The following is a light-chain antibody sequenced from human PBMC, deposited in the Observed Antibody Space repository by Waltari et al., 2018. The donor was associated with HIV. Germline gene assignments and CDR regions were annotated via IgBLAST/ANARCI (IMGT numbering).Light chain of an antibody. CDR3: MQALQSPTT. Sequence: DVVMTQSPLSLPVTPGEPASITCRSTQRLLHGNGYNSLDWYLQKPGQSPQLLIYSASSRASGVPYRFSGSGSGTYFTLNISRVESDDVGVYYCMQALQSPTTFGQGTRLEIK. CDR2: SAS. V-gene: IGKV2-28*01. CDR1: QRLLHGNGYNS. J-gene: IGKJ5*01.